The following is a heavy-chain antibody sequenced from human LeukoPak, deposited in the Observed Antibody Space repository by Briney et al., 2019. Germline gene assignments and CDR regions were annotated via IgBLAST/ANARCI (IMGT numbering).Heavy chain of an antibody. Sequence: ASVKVSCKASGYTFTGYYMHWVRQAPGQGLEWMGWINPNSGGTNYAQKFQGRVAMTRDTSISTAYMELSRLRSDDTAVYYCARGVSSIIYPHQYWGQGTLVTVSS. CDR1: GYTFTGYY. CDR3: ARGVSSIIYPHQY. D-gene: IGHD6-13*01. CDR2: INPNSGGT. V-gene: IGHV1-2*02. J-gene: IGHJ4*02.